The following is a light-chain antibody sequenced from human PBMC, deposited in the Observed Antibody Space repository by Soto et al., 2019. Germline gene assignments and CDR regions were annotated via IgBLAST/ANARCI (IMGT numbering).Light chain of an antibody. CDR1: QSVRSNY. V-gene: IGKV3-20*01. CDR3: QQYGSSPPIS. J-gene: IGKJ3*01. CDR2: DAS. Sequence: EIVLTQSPATLSLSPXERATLSCRASQSVRSNYLAWYQQKPGQAPRLLIYDASSRATGIPDRFSGSGSGTDFTLTISRLEPEDFAVYYCQQYGSSPPISFGPGTKVDIK.